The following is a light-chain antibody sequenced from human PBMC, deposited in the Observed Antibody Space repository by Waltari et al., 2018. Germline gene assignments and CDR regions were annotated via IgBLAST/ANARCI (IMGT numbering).Light chain of an antibody. J-gene: IGLJ2*01. CDR1: SGINVGTYR. V-gene: IGLV5-39*01. Sequence: QPVLTQPTSLSASPGASARFPCTLHSGINVGTYRIYWYQQKPGSLPRYLLRFQSDSDKQQGSGVPSRFSGSKEPSTSAGLLLISGLQSEDEADYYCAIWYSSAGVFGGGTKLTVL. CDR3: AIWYSSAGV. CDR2: FQSDSDK.